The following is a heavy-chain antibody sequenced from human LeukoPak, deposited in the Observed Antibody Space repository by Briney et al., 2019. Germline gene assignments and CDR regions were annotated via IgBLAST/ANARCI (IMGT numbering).Heavy chain of an antibody. CDR1: GFTFSNYL. CDR3: ARGSSARFIGPEY. V-gene: IGHV3-74*01. J-gene: IGHJ4*01. D-gene: IGHD1-26*01. Sequence: GGSLRLSCAVSGFTFSNYLMHWARQTPGKGLVWISRISTDGSFTNYADSVKGRFSISRDNAKNTLYLQMNSLRVEDTAVYFCARGSSARFIGPEYWGHGTLVTVSS. CDR2: ISTDGSFT.